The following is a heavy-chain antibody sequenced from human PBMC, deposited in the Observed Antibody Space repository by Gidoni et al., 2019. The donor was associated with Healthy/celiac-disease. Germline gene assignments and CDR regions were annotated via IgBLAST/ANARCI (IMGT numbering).Heavy chain of an antibody. CDR1: GFTFDDYA. V-gene: IGHV3-43*02. CDR2: VSGDGSST. J-gene: IGHJ1*01. Sequence: EALLVESGGDVVQPGGSLRLSCPASGFTFDDYAMHWVRQANGMGLEWVSLVSGDGSSTYYADTVKGRITIYRDNSKHSLYMQMNSLRAEDTSLCYCAKGHPHAAVAAAVNFQHWGQGTLVTVSS. CDR3: AKGHPHAAVAAAVNFQH. D-gene: IGHD6-13*01.